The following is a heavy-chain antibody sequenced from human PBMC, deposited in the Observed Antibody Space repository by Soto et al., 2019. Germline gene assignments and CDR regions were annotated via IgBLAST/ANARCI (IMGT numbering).Heavy chain of an antibody. D-gene: IGHD6-19*01. CDR2: IKQDGREK. CDR1: GFTFSSYG. CDR3: ARDDAIAVAGGAHY. Sequence: EVQLVESGGGLVQPGGALRLSCAASGFTFSSYGMSWVRQAPGKGLEWVANIKQDGREKYYVDSVKGRFTISRDNAKNSPYMQLNSLRAGDTAVDYCARDDAIAVAGGAHYWGQGTLVTVSS. J-gene: IGHJ4*02. V-gene: IGHV3-7*04.